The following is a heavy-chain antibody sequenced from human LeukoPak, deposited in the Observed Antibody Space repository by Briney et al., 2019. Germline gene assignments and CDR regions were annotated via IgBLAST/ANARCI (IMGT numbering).Heavy chain of an antibody. Sequence: ASVKVSCKASGYTFTSYDINWVRQATGQGLEWLGWMNPNSGNTGYAQKFQGRVTMTRNTSLSTAYMELSSLRSEDTAVYYCARELVGYYYYYYMDVWGKGTTVTVSS. J-gene: IGHJ6*03. V-gene: IGHV1-8*01. CDR2: MNPNSGNT. CDR3: ARELVGYYYYYYMDV. CDR1: GYTFTSYD. D-gene: IGHD6-6*01.